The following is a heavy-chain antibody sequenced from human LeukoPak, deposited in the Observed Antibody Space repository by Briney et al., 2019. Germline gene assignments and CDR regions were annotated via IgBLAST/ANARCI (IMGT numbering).Heavy chain of an antibody. Sequence: PSETLSLTCTVSGGSISSYYWSWIRQPPGKGLEWIGYIYYSGSTNYNPSLKSRVTISVDTSKNQFSLKLSSVAAADTAVYYCARTIVVVPAAMQRGSSGYYYYMDVWGKGTTVTVPS. J-gene: IGHJ6*03. CDR1: GGSISSYY. V-gene: IGHV4-59*01. D-gene: IGHD2-2*01. CDR3: ARTIVVVPAAMQRGSSGYYYYMDV. CDR2: IYYSGST.